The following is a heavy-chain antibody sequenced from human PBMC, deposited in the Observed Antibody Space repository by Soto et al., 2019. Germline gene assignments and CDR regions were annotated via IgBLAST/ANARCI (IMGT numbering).Heavy chain of an antibody. Sequence: SETLSLTCAVYGGSFSGYYWSWIRQPPGKGLEWIGEINHSGSTNYNPSLKSRVTISVDTSKNQFSLKLSSVTAADTAVYYCARGRHYGSASYGYYYGMDVWGQGTTVTVS. J-gene: IGHJ6*02. CDR3: ARGRHYGSASYGYYYGMDV. CDR1: GGSFSGYY. D-gene: IGHD3-10*01. CDR2: INHSGST. V-gene: IGHV4-34*01.